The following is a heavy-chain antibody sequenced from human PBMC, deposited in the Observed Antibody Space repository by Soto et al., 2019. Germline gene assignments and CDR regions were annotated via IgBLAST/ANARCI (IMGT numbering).Heavy chain of an antibody. D-gene: IGHD2-15*01. V-gene: IGHV2-26*01. J-gene: IGHJ6*02. CDR2: IFSNDEK. Sequence: VSGPTLVNPTETLTLTCTVSGFSLSNARMGVSWIRQPPGKALEWLAHIFSNDEKSYSTSLKSRLTISKDTSKSQVVLTMTNMDPVETAKYYCARIPLYCSGGSCRRDYYYYGMDVCGQGTTVTVYS. CDR1: GFSLSNARMG. CDR3: ARIPLYCSGGSCRRDYYYYGMDV.